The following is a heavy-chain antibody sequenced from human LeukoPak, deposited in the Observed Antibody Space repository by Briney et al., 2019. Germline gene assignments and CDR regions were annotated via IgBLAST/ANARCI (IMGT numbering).Heavy chain of an antibody. Sequence: GGSLRLSCAASGFTFDDYAMHWVRQAPGKGLEWVSGISWNSGSIGYADSVKGRFTISRDNAKNSLYLQMNSLRAEDMALYYCAKARYCSSTSCLFDYWGQGTLVTVSS. CDR1: GFTFDDYA. CDR3: AKARYCSSTSCLFDY. D-gene: IGHD2-2*01. CDR2: ISWNSGSI. J-gene: IGHJ4*02. V-gene: IGHV3-9*03.